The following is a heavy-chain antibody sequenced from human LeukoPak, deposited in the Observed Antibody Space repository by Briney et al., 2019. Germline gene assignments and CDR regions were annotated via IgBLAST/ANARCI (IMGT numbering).Heavy chain of an antibody. CDR1: GFTFSGSA. CDR2: IRSTANGYAT. V-gene: IGHV3-73*01. J-gene: IGHJ4*02. D-gene: IGHD3-10*01. Sequence: GGSLRLSCAASGFTFSGSALHWVRQASGKGLEWVGRIRSTANGYATAYAASVKGRFTISRDDSKNTAYPQMDSLKTEDTAVYYCTGNYYGSGSYADFGYWGQGTLVTVSS. CDR3: TGNYYGSGSYADFGY.